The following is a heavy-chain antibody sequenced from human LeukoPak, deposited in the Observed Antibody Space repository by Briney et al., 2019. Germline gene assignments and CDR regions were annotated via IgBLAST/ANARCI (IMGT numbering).Heavy chain of an antibody. CDR3: ARDPSGSSSWTGGYWYFDL. Sequence: SETLSLTCTVSGGSISSYYWSWIRQPPGKGLEWIGYIYYSGSTNYNPSLKSRVTISVDTSKNQFSLKLSSVTAADTAVYYCARDPSGSSSWTGGYWYFDLWGRGTLVTVSS. D-gene: IGHD6-13*01. V-gene: IGHV4-59*01. CDR2: IYYSGST. CDR1: GGSISSYY. J-gene: IGHJ2*01.